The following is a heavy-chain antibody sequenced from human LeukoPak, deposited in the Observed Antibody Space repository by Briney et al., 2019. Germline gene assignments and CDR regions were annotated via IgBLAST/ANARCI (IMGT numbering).Heavy chain of an antibody. Sequence: ASVKVSCKASGDTFTSYAISWVRQAPGQGLEWMGRIIPIFGIANYAQKFQGRVTITADKSTSTAYMELSSLRSEDTAVYYCARGAGYSSGWLLDYWGQGTLVTVSS. D-gene: IGHD6-19*01. CDR2: IIPIFGIA. V-gene: IGHV1-69*04. J-gene: IGHJ4*02. CDR1: GDTFTSYA. CDR3: ARGAGYSSGWLLDY.